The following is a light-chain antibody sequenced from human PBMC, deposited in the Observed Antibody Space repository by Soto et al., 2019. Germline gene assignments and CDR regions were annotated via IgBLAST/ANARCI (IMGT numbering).Light chain of an antibody. CDR2: GAS. CDR1: QSISTSY. J-gene: IGKJ1*01. V-gene: IGKV3-20*01. Sequence: EIVLTQSPGTLSLFPGERATLSCRASQSISTSYLAWYQQKPGQAPRLLIHGASNRATGIPDRFSGAGSGTDFALTISSLEPEDFAVYYGPQYGSAPAWTFGQGTKVEIK. CDR3: PQYGSAPAWT.